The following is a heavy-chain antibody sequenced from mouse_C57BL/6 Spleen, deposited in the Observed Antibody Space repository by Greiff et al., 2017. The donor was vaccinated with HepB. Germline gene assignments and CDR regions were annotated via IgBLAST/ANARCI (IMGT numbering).Heavy chain of an antibody. CDR3: AKDGRFPYYFDY. CDR1: GYTFTSYW. Sequence: VQLQQPGAELVKPGASVKLSCKASGYTFTSYWMHWVKQRPGQGLEWIGMIHPNSGSTNYNEKFKSKATLTVDKSSSTAYMQLSSLTSEDSAVYYCAKDGRFPYYFDYWGQGTTRAVSS. J-gene: IGHJ2*01. V-gene: IGHV1-64*01. CDR2: IHPNSGST.